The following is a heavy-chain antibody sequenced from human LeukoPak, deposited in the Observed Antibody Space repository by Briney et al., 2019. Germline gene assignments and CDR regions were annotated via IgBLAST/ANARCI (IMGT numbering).Heavy chain of an antibody. CDR3: ARDWNRYYDILTGYYYGMDV. CDR1: GFTFSSYS. Sequence: PGGPLRLSCAASGFTFSSYSMNWVRQAPGKGLEWVSSISSSSSYIYYADSVKGRFTISRDNAKNSLYLQMNSLRAEDTAVYYCARDWNRYYDILTGYYYGMDVWGKGTTVTVSS. CDR2: ISSSSSYI. D-gene: IGHD3-9*01. V-gene: IGHV3-21*01. J-gene: IGHJ6*04.